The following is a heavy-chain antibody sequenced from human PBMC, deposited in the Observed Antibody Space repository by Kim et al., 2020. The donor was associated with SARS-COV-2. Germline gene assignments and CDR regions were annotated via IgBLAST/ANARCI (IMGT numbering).Heavy chain of an antibody. V-gene: IGHV3-33*06. J-gene: IGHJ6*02. CDR2: IWYDGSNK. CDR1: GFTFSSYG. CDR3: AKVPGGSGSYGHYGMDV. D-gene: IGHD3-10*01. Sequence: GGSLRLSCAASGFTFSSYGMHWVRQAPGKGLEWVAVIWYDGSNKYYADSVKGRFTISRDNSKNTLYLQMNSLRAEDTAVYYCAKVPGGSGSYGHYGMDVWGQGTTVTVSS.